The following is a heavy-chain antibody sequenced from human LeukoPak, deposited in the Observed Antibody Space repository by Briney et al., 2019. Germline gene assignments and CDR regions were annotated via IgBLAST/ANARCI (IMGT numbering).Heavy chain of an antibody. J-gene: IGHJ6*03. Sequence: QPGGSLRLSCAASGFTFSSYGMHWVRQAPGKGLEWVAFIRYDGSNKYYADSVKGRFTISRDNSKNTLYLQMNSLRAEDTAVYYCAKVLGSGGGSGSYYTHYYYYYYMDVWGKGTTVTISS. CDR2: IRYDGSNK. D-gene: IGHD3-10*01. CDR1: GFTFSSYG. CDR3: AKVLGSGGGSGSYYTHYYYYYYMDV. V-gene: IGHV3-30*02.